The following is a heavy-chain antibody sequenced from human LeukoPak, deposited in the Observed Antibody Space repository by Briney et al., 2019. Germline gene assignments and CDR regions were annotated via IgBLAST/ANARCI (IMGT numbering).Heavy chain of an antibody. Sequence: ASVKVSCKASGYTFSSYGFSWVRQAPGQGLEWMGWVSAETGSTNYAQRFQGRVTMTTDTSTSTVYMELRSLSSDDTAVYYCARMFPSTMYASSWYGDNWGQGTLVTVSS. V-gene: IGHV1-18*01. J-gene: IGHJ4*02. D-gene: IGHD2/OR15-2a*01. CDR1: GYTFSSYG. CDR2: VSAETGST. CDR3: ARMFPSTMYASSWYGDN.